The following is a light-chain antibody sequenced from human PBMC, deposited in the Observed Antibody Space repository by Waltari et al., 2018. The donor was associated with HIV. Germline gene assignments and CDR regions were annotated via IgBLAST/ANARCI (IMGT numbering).Light chain of an antibody. CDR1: SRDVGGYNY. J-gene: IGLJ2*01. CDR2: EVS. V-gene: IGLV2-8*01. Sequence: QSALTQPPSASGSPGQSVTISCTGTSRDVGGYNYVPWYQQHPGKAPKPLIAEVSKRPSGVPDRFSGSKSGNTASLTVSGLQAEDEADYYCSSYAGSINVLFGGGTKLAVL. CDR3: SSYAGSINVL.